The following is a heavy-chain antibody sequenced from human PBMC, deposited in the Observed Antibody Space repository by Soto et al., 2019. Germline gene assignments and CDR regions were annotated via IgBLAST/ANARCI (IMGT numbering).Heavy chain of an antibody. Sequence: GGSLRLSCAASGFTFSSYAMSWVRQAPGKGLEWVSAISGSGGSTYYTDSVKGRFTISRDNSKNTLYLQMNSLRAEDTAVYYCAKPRKAAAGTHYFDYWGQGTLVTVSS. CDR1: GFTFSSYA. V-gene: IGHV3-23*01. CDR3: AKPRKAAAGTHYFDY. J-gene: IGHJ4*02. D-gene: IGHD6-13*01. CDR2: ISGSGGST.